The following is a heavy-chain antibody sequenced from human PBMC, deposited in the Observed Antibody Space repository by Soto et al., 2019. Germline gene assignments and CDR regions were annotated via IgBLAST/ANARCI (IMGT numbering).Heavy chain of an antibody. CDR1: GYTFTSYG. CDR2: ISAYNGNT. Sequence: GASVKVSCKASGYTFTSYGISWVRQAPGQGLEWMGWISAYNGNTNYAQKLQGRVTMTTDTSTSTAYMELRSLRSEDTAMYYCARVGYSSTGTTFHYHGLDVWGQGTTVTVSS. J-gene: IGHJ6*02. D-gene: IGHD3-22*01. V-gene: IGHV1-18*04. CDR3: ARVGYSSTGTTFHYHGLDV.